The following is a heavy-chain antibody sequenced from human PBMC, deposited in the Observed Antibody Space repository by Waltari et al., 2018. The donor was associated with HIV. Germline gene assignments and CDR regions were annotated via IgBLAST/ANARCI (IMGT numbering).Heavy chain of an antibody. V-gene: IGHV3-30*03. CDR3: ASGRWTTYAAL. Sequence: QVQLVESGGGVVQPGRSLRLSCAASGFTFHDYVFHWVRQAPDKGLEWVSVVSYDGSSKYYADSVRGRFTISRDNTKNAVYLQMNRLTEEDTAVYYCASGRWTTYAALWGRGALVTVSS. CDR2: VSYDGSSK. J-gene: IGHJ4*02. D-gene: IGHD2-2*01. CDR1: GFTFHDYV.